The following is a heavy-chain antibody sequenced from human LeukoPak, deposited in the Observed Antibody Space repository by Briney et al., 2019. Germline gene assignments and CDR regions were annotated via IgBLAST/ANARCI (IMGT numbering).Heavy chain of an antibody. CDR1: GYTFTTYG. CDR2: ISAYNGNT. Sequence: ASVKVSCKASGYTFTTYGISWVRQAPGQGLEWMGWISAYNGNTNFAQKLQGRVTMTTDTSTSTVYMELRRLRSDDTAVYYCARDLEGYGSSWPNDAFDIWGQGTMVTVSS. CDR3: ARDLEGYGSSWPNDAFDI. D-gene: IGHD6-13*01. J-gene: IGHJ3*02. V-gene: IGHV1-18*01.